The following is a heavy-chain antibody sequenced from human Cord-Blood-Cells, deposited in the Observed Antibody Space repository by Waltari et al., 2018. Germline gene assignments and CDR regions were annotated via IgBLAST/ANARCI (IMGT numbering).Heavy chain of an antibody. CDR2: IYPGDSDT. CDR1: GYSFTSYW. V-gene: IGHV5-51*01. J-gene: IGHJ3*02. CDR3: ARIYCSSTSCYDAFDI. Sequence: EVPLVQSGAEVKKPGESLQIYCKGYGYSFTSYWIGRVRQMTGKGLEWMGIIYPGDSDTRYSPSFQGQVTISADKSISTAYLQWSSLKASDNAMYYCARIYCSSTSCYDAFDIWGQGTMVTVSS. D-gene: IGHD2-2*01.